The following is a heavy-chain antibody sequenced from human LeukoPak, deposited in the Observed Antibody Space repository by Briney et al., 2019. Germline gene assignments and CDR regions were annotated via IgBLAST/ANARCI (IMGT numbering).Heavy chain of an antibody. CDR2: INPSGGST. V-gene: IGHV1-46*01. Sequence: ASVTVSCKASGYTFTSYYMHWVRQAPGQGLEWMGIINPSGGSTSYAQKFQGRVTMTRDTSTSTVYMELSSLRSEDTAVYYCARALAARAHFDYWGQGTLVTVSS. D-gene: IGHD6-6*01. CDR3: ARALAARAHFDY. J-gene: IGHJ4*02. CDR1: GYTFTSYY.